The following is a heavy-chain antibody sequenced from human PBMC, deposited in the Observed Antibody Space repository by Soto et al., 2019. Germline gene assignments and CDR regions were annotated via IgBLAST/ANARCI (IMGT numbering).Heavy chain of an antibody. J-gene: IGHJ4*02. CDR2: IYPGDSET. V-gene: IGHV5-51*01. D-gene: IGHD2-21*01. CDR1: GYTFSNYW. Sequence: GESLKISCKASGYTFSNYWIGWVRQMPGKGLEWMGIIYPGDSETRYSPSFQGQVIISADKSISTAYLQWNSLKASDTATYYCAKFAVDLDFDYWGQGTLVTVSS. CDR3: AKFAVDLDFDY.